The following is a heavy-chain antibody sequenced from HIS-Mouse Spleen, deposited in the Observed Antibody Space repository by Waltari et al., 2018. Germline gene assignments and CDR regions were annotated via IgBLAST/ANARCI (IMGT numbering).Heavy chain of an antibody. CDR1: GGSFSGYY. Sequence: QVQLQQWGAGLLKPSETLSLTFAVYGGSFSGYYRSWIRQPPGKGLEWIGEINHSGSTNYNPSLKSRVTISVDTSKNQFSLKLSSVTAADTAVYYCARMGPASGSYGDYWGQGTLVTVSS. CDR3: ARMGPASGSYGDY. J-gene: IGHJ4*02. D-gene: IGHD1-26*01. CDR2: INHSGST. V-gene: IGHV4-34*01.